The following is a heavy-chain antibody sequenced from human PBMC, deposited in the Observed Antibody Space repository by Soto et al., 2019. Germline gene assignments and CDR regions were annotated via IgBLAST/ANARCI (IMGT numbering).Heavy chain of an antibody. J-gene: IGHJ4*02. CDR1: GFSLTTSGVG. D-gene: IGHD3-3*01. CDR3: AHRVLRTVFGLVTTTAIYFDF. CDR2: IYWDADK. Sequence: QITLNESGPTPVKPRQTLTLTCTFSGFSLTTSGVGVGWISQSPGKAPEWLALIYWDADKRYSPSLKSRLTITKDTSKNQVVLTMADLDPADTATYYCAHRVLRTVFGLVTTTAIYFDFWGQGTPVAVSS. V-gene: IGHV2-5*02.